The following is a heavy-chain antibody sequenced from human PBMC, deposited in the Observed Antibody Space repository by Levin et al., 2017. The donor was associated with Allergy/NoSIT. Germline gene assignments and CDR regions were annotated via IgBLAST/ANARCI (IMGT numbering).Heavy chain of an antibody. CDR2: ISANGGSK. CDR1: GFTFSTYV. CDR3: VRRGDNYGYDY. V-gene: IGHV3-64*02. Sequence: PGGSLRLSCAASGFTFSTYVMHWVRQAPGKGLEYVSAISANGGSKYYADSVKGRFTISRDNSKNTLFLQMGSLGVDDMAIYYCVRRGDNYGYDYWGQGTLVTVSS. D-gene: IGHD5-18*01. J-gene: IGHJ4*02.